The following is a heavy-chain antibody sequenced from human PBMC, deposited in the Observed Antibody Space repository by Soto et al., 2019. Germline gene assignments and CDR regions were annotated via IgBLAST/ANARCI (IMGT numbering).Heavy chain of an antibody. V-gene: IGHV3-23*01. Sequence: EVHLLESGGGLVQPGGSLRLSCAASGFTFSSYAMSWVRQAPGKGLEWVSGIVGSGSSTYYADSVKGRFTISRDNSQSTLYLQMNSLRADDTALYYCAKAGGDCSGGSCYSNQGDYWGLGTLVTVSS. D-gene: IGHD2-15*01. J-gene: IGHJ4*02. CDR3: AKAGGDCSGGSCYSNQGDY. CDR2: IVGSGSST. CDR1: GFTFSSYA.